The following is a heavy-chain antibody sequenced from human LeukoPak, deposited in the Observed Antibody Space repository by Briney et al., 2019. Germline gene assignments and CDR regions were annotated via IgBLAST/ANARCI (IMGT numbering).Heavy chain of an antibody. CDR1: GFTFITYA. CDR2: ITGSGGTT. CDR3: AKDLSPSAY. D-gene: IGHD6-19*01. V-gene: IGHV3-23*01. Sequence: GGSLRLSCSASGFTFITYAMSWVRQAPGKGLEWVSAITGSGGTTYYADSVKGRFTISRDNSKNTLYLQMNSLRAEDTAVYYCAKDLSPSAYWGQGTLVTVSS. J-gene: IGHJ4*02.